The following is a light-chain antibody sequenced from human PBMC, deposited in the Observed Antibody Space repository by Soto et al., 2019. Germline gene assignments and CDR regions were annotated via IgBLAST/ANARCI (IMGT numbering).Light chain of an antibody. Sequence: DIQMTQSPSSLSASVGDRVTITCRASQGITDYLVWYQQKPGKVPKLLIYAASTLQSGVPSRFSGSGSGTDFTLTISSLQPEDVATYYCQNYNSAPRITFGPGTTVDIK. J-gene: IGKJ3*01. V-gene: IGKV1-27*01. CDR2: AAS. CDR3: QNYNSAPRIT. CDR1: QGITDY.